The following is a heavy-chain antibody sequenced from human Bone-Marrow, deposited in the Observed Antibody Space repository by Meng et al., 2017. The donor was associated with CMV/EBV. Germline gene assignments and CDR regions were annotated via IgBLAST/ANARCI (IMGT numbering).Heavy chain of an antibody. Sequence: SETLSLTCTVSGGSISSSSYYWGWIRQPPEKGLEWIGSIYYSGSTYYNPSLKSRVTISVDTSKNQFSLKLSSVTAADTAVYYCARGKGELGSNWFDPWGQGTLVTVSS. D-gene: IGHD1-26*01. CDR3: ARGKGELGSNWFDP. CDR2: IYYSGST. CDR1: GGSISSSSYY. J-gene: IGHJ5*02. V-gene: IGHV4-39*07.